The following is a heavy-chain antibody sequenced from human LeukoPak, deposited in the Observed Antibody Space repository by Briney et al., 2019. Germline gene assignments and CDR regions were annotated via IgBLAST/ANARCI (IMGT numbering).Heavy chain of an antibody. D-gene: IGHD3-22*01. V-gene: IGHV3-30*04. CDR2: ISYDGSNK. CDR1: GFTFSSYA. Sequence: RGSLRLSCAASGFTFSSYAMHWVRQAPGKGLEWVAVISYDGSNKYYADSVKGRFTISRDNSKNTLYLQMNSLRAEDTAVYYCARPPYYYDSSGYPLAEYFQHWGQGTLVTVSS. J-gene: IGHJ1*01. CDR3: ARPPYYYDSSGYPLAEYFQH.